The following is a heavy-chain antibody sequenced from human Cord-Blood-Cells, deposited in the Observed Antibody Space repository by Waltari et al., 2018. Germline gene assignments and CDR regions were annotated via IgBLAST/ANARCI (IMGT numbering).Heavy chain of an antibody. J-gene: IGHJ3*02. CDR2: IYYSGST. CDR3: ARVNWAPNDAFDI. Sequence: QVQLQESGPGLVKPSETLSLTCPVPGGSISSHYWRWIRQPPGKGLEWIGYIYYSGSTNYNPSLKSRVTISVDTSKNQFSLKLSSVTAADTAVYYCARVNWAPNDAFDIWGQGTMVTVSS. CDR1: GGSISSHY. D-gene: IGHD7-27*01. V-gene: IGHV4-59*11.